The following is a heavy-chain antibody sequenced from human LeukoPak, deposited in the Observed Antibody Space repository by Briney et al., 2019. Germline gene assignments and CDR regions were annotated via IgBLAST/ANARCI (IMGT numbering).Heavy chain of an antibody. J-gene: IGHJ4*02. Sequence: PGGSLRLSCAASGFTFSSYGMHWVRQAPGKGLEGVAFIRYDGSNKYYADSVKGRFTISRDNSKNTLYLQMNSLRAEDTAVYYCAKDLLGWSGFDYWGQGTLVTVSS. CDR1: GFTFSSYG. D-gene: IGHD3-3*01. V-gene: IGHV3-30*02. CDR3: AKDLLGWSGFDY. CDR2: IRYDGSNK.